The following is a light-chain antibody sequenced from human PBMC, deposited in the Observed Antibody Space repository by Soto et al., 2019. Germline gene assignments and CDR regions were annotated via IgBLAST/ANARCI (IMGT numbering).Light chain of an antibody. CDR2: GAS. J-gene: IGKJ1*01. V-gene: IGKV3-15*01. CDR3: QHYRNWPRS. CDR1: QSVSSN. Sequence: EIVMTQSPATLSVSPGERDTLSCSASQSVSSNLAWYQQKPGQAPRRLIYGASTRATGIPARFSGSGSGTEFTLTLSSLQSEDFAVYYCQHYRNWPRSFRQGTKVEI.